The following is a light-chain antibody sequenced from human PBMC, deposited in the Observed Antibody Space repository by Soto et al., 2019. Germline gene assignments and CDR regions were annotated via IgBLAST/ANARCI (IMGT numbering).Light chain of an antibody. CDR2: EVT. J-gene: IGLJ1*01. V-gene: IGLV2-14*01. CDR3: SSFTSRFTFV. CDR1: RSDVGAYNY. Sequence: QSALTQPASVSGSPGQSIAISCTGTRSDVGAYNYVSWYQQHPGKAPELMISEVTNRPSGVSDRFSGSKSGNTASLPISGLQAEDEADYYCSSFTSRFTFVFGTGTKVTVL.